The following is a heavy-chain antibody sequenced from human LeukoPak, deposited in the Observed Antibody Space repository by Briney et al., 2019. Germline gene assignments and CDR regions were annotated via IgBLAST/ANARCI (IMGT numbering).Heavy chain of an antibody. Sequence: ASVKVSCKASGYTFTSYYMHWVRQAPGQGLEWMGIINPSGGSTSYAQKFQGRVTMTRDTSTSTVYMELSSLRSEDTAVYYCARDPGRGWLQKRVYAFDTWGQGTMVTVSS. CDR1: GYTFTSYY. CDR2: INPSGGST. D-gene: IGHD5-24*01. J-gene: IGHJ3*02. V-gene: IGHV1-46*01. CDR3: ARDPGRGWLQKRVYAFDT.